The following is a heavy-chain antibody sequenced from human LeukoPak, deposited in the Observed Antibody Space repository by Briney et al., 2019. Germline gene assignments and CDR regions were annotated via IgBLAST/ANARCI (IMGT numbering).Heavy chain of an antibody. CDR1: GGSISSSSYS. CDR2: IYYSGST. D-gene: IGHD6-19*01. J-gene: IGHJ5*02. CDR3: ASGIAVAGLPNWFDP. Sequence: SETLSLTCSVSGGSISSSSYSWGWIRQPPGKGLEWIGSIYYSGSTYSNPSLKSRVTISVATSKNQFSLKLSSVTAADTAVYYCASGIAVAGLPNWFDPWGQGTLVTVSS. V-gene: IGHV4-39*01.